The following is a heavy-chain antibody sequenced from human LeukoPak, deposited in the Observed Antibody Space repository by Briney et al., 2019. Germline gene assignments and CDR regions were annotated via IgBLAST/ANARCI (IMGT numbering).Heavy chain of an antibody. Sequence: EGSLRLSCAASGFTFSSYAMHWVRQAPGKGLEYVSAISSNGGSTYYANSVKGRFTISRDNSKNTLYLQMGSLRAEDMAVYYCAREGVYSYGYNDYWGQGTLVTVSS. CDR1: GFTFSSYA. D-gene: IGHD5-18*01. J-gene: IGHJ4*02. CDR2: ISSNGGST. CDR3: AREGVYSYGYNDY. V-gene: IGHV3-64*01.